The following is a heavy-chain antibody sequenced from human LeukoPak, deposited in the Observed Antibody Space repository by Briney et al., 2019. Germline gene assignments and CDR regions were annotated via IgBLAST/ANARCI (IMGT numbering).Heavy chain of an antibody. D-gene: IGHD2-15*01. J-gene: IGHJ5*02. CDR1: GGSFSGYY. CDR2: INHSGST. Sequence: SETLSLTCAVYGGSFSGYYWSWIRQPPGKGLEWIGEINHSGSTNYNPSLKSRVTISVDTSNNQFSLKLSSVTAADTAVYYCARMIVVVVAATGASKWFDPWGQGTLVTVSS. CDR3: ARMIVVVVAATGASKWFDP. V-gene: IGHV4-34*01.